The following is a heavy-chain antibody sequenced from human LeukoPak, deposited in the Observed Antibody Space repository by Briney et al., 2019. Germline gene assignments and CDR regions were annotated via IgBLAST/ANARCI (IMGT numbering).Heavy chain of an antibody. CDR1: GFTFSSYS. D-gene: IGHD3-22*01. J-gene: IGHJ4*02. CDR3: ARWGAYDSSGYYYVTGYYFDY. V-gene: IGHV3-21*01. CDR2: ISSSSSYI. Sequence: PGGSLRLSCTASGFTFSSYSMIWVRQAPGEGLEWVSSISSSSSYINYADSVKGRFTISRDNAKTSLYLQMNSLSAQDTAVYYGARWGAYDSSGYYYVTGYYFDYWGQGTLVTVSS.